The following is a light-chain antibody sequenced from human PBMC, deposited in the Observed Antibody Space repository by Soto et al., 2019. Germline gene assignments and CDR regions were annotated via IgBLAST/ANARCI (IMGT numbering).Light chain of an antibody. CDR1: QGISSN. J-gene: IGKJ1*01. Sequence: GDRVSITCRASQGISSNLAWYQQKPGKAPKLLIYAASTLQSGVPSSFSGSGSGTEFTLTISSLQPEDFATYYCQHLNGYPRTFGQGTKVEI. CDR3: QHLNGYPRT. CDR2: AAS. V-gene: IGKV1-9*01.